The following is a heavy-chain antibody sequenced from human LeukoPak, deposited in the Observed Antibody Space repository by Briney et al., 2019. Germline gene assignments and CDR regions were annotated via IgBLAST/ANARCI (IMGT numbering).Heavy chain of an antibody. CDR1: GGSISSYY. CDR3: ARDRWFGELPMRPYYFDY. D-gene: IGHD3-10*01. CDR2: IYYSGST. V-gene: IGHV4-59*12. Sequence: SETLSLTCTVSGGSISSYYWSWIRQPPGKGLEWIGYIYYSGSTNYNPSLKSRVTISVDTSKNQFSLKLSSVTAADTAVYYCARDRWFGELPMRPYYFDYWGQGTLVTVSS. J-gene: IGHJ4*02.